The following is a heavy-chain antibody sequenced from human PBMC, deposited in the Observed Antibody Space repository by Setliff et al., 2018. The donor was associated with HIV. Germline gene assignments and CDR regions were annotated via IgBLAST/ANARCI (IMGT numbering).Heavy chain of an antibody. J-gene: IGHJ3*01. CDR1: GFTFSRYW. V-gene: IGHV3-74*01. D-gene: IGHD7-27*01. CDR3: AKIPHTGDSAFDV. CDR2: INNDTTTT. Sequence: PGGSLRLSCAASGFTFSRYWMHWVRQAPGQGLVWVSGINNDTTTTTYADSVKGRFSISRDNPKNTVYLQMNSLRPEDTALYYCAKIPHTGDSAFDVWGQGTMVTVSS.